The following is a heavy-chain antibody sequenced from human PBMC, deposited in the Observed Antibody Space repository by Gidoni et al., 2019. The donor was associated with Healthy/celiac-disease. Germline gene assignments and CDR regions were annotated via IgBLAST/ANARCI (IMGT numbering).Heavy chain of an antibody. CDR1: GFPFSSYG. J-gene: IGHJ4*02. V-gene: IGHV3-30*18. CDR2: ISYDGSNK. D-gene: IGHD3-10*01. CDR3: AKDSWFGEFYFDY. Sequence: QVQLVESGGGVVQPGRSLRLSCAASGFPFSSYGMHWVRQAPGKGLEWVAVISYDGSNKYYADSVKGRFTISRDNSKNTLYLQMNSLRAEDTAVYYCAKDSWFGEFYFDYWGQGTLVTVSS.